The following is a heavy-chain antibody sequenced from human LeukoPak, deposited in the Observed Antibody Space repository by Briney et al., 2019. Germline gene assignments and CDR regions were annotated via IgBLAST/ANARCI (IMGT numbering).Heavy chain of an antibody. CDR2: IYYSGST. CDR1: GGSISSSSYY. Sequence: SETLSLTCTVSGGSISSSSYYWGWIRQPPGKGLEWIGSIYYSGSTYYNPSLKSRVTISVDTSKNQFSLKLSSVTAADTAVYYCARGRSYYSFWGQGTLVTVSS. CDR3: ARGRSYYSF. V-gene: IGHV4-39*07. D-gene: IGHD3-22*01. J-gene: IGHJ4*02.